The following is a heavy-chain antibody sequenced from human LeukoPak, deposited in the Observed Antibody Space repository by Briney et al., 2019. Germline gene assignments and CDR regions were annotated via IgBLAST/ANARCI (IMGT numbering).Heavy chain of an antibody. CDR2: IKQDGSEK. J-gene: IGHJ6*02. V-gene: IGHV3-7*01. D-gene: IGHD3-10*01. Sequence: PGGSLRLSCAASGFTFSSHWMSWVRQAPGKGLEWVANIKQDGSEKYYVDSVKGRFTISRDNAKNSLYLQMNSLRAEDTAVYYCARDPKLVYYYYGMDVWGQGTTVTVSS. CDR1: GFTFSSHW. CDR3: ARDPKLVYYYYGMDV.